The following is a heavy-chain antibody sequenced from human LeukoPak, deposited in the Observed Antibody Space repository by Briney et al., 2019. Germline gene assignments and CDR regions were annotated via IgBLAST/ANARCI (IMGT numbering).Heavy chain of an antibody. D-gene: IGHD3-22*01. Sequence: GSSVKVSCKASGGTFSSHTISWVRQAPGRGLEWMGRIIPILGIANYAQKFQGRVTITADKSTSTAYMELSSLRSEDTAVYYCARAWAVEQTMIAVGITYGMDVWGQGTTVTVSS. V-gene: IGHV1-69*02. CDR3: ARAWAVEQTMIAVGITYGMDV. CDR1: GGTFSSHT. CDR2: IIPILGIA. J-gene: IGHJ6*02.